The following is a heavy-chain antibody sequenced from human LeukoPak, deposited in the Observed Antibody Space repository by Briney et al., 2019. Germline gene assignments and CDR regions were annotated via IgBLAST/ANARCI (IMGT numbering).Heavy chain of an antibody. CDR2: ISYDGSNK. CDR1: GFTFSSYA. V-gene: IGHV3-30-3*01. J-gene: IGHJ4*02. Sequence: PGGSLRLSCAASGFTFSSYAMHWVRQAPGKGLEWVAVISYDGSNKYYADSVKGRFTISRDNSKNTLYLQMNSLRAEDTAVYYCARDSMEWSLTFDYWGQGTLVTVSS. D-gene: IGHD3-3*01. CDR3: ARDSMEWSLTFDY.